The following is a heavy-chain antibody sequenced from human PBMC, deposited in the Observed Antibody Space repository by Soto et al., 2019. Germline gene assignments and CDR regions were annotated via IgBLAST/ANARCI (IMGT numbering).Heavy chain of an antibody. V-gene: IGHV4-30-4*01. CDR2: IYYSAST. CDR1: GGSISSPDHH. J-gene: IGHJ6*02. CDR3: AGIAAAVYYYYGMDV. D-gene: IGHD6-13*01. Sequence: PSETLSLTCTVSGGSISSPDHHWTWIRQSPGKGLEWIGAIYYSASTYYNPSLVSRIRISVDTSKNQFSLKLSSVTAADTAVYYCAGIAAAVYYYYGMDVWGQGTTVTVSS.